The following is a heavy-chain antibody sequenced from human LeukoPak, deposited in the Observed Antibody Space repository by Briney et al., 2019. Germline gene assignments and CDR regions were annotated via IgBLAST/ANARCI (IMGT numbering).Heavy chain of an antibody. J-gene: IGHJ4*02. CDR1: GYTFSDYW. Sequence: GESLKISCKASGYTFSDYWIGWVRQMPGQGLEWMGVVYPGDSDTRYSPSFQGHVTIFADKSINTAYLQWSGLQASDNAIYFCARSQGLYGAADYWGQGTLVTVSS. CDR2: VYPGDSDT. D-gene: IGHD2-2*02. CDR3: ARSQGLYGAADY. V-gene: IGHV5-51*01.